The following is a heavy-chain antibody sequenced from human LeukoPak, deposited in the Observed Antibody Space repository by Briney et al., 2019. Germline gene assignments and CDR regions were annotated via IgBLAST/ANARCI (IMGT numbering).Heavy chain of an antibody. D-gene: IGHD2-21*02. Sequence: PGGSLRLPCAASGFTVSGSYMTWVRQAPGKGLEWVSVIYGGDTTYYADSVKGRFTISRDNSKNTLYLQMNSLRAEDTAVYYCAKDLTYWGQGTLVTVSS. CDR2: IYGGDTT. V-gene: IGHV3-53*01. J-gene: IGHJ4*02. CDR1: GFTVSGSY. CDR3: AKDLTY.